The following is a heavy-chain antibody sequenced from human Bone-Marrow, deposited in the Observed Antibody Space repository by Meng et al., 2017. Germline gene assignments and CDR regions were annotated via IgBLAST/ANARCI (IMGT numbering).Heavy chain of an antibody. Sequence: ASVKVSCKASGYTFTSYYMHWVRRAPGQGLEWMGWINPNSGGTNYAQKFQGRVTMTRDTSISTAYMELSRLRSDDTAVYYCARARLQSNNWGIDYWGQGTLVTVSS. J-gene: IGHJ4*02. V-gene: IGHV1-2*02. D-gene: IGHD5-24*01. CDR3: ARARLQSNNWGIDY. CDR2: INPNSGGT. CDR1: GYTFTSYY.